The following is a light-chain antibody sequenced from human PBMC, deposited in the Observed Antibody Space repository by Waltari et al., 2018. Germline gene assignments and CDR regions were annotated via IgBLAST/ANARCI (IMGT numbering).Light chain of an antibody. CDR3: CSYGGSSTFVI. V-gene: IGLV2-23*02. CDR2: QFS. Sequence: QSALTQPASVSGSPGQSITISCTGTSSDVGSFNLVSWYQQHPNKAPKLMIYQFSKRPSGLSNRFAGPQSGKTASLTISGLQAEDEAEYYCCSYGGSSTFVIFGGGTKLTVL. J-gene: IGLJ2*01. CDR1: SSDVGSFNL.